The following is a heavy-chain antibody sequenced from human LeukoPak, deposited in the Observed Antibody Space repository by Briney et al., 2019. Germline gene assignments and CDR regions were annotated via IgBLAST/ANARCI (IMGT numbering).Heavy chain of an antibody. CDR2: IIPIYGAT. CDR1: GGTFSTSA. V-gene: IGHV1-69*13. J-gene: IGHJ3*02. Sequence: GASVKVSCKASGGTFSTSAISWLRQAPGQGLEWMGQIIPIYGATNFAHRFEDRVRLTSDESTSTAFMELSSLRSEDTAMYYCARESRLYDSGGYSVFAAFDIWGQGTLVTVSS. CDR3: ARESRLYDSGGYSVFAAFDI. D-gene: IGHD3-22*01.